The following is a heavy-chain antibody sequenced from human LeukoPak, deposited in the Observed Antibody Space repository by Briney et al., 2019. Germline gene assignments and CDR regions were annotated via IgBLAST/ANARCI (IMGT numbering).Heavy chain of an antibody. CDR1: GASISGINDY. CDR3: ARLRKYSYGLADY. D-gene: IGHD5-18*01. V-gene: IGHV4-39*01. Sequence: TSETLSLTCTVSGASISGINDYWAWIRQPPGKGLEWIGTIYYSGTTYYNPSLKSRVTISVDTSKNQFSLKLTSVTAADTAVYNCARLRKYSYGLADYWGQGTLVTVSS. CDR2: IYYSGTT. J-gene: IGHJ4*02.